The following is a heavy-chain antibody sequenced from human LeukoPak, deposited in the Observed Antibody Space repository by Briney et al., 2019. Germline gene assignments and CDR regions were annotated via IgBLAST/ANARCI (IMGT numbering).Heavy chain of an antibody. CDR1: GFTFSSYS. Sequence: GSLRLSCAASGFTFSSYSMNWVRQAPGKGLEWVSSISSSSSYIYYADSVKGRFTISRDNAKNSLYLQMNSLRAEDTAVYYCARAVYTSSSYFDYWGQGTLVTVSS. D-gene: IGHD6-6*01. V-gene: IGHV3-21*01. CDR2: ISSSSSYI. J-gene: IGHJ4*02. CDR3: ARAVYTSSSYFDY.